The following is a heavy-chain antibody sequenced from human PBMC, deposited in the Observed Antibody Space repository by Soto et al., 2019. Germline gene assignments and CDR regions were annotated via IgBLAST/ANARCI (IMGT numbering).Heavy chain of an antibody. Sequence: PSETLSLTCTVSGGSIGSYYWSWIRQPPGKGLEWIGYIYYSGSTNYNPSLKSRVTISVDTSKNQFSLKLSSVTAADTAVYYCARKYSSGWTFDYWGQGTLVTVSS. CDR2: IYYSGST. CDR1: GGSIGSYY. D-gene: IGHD6-19*01. J-gene: IGHJ4*02. CDR3: ARKYSSGWTFDY. V-gene: IGHV4-59*01.